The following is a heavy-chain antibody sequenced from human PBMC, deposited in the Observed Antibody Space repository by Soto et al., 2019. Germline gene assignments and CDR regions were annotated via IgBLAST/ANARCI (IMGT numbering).Heavy chain of an antibody. J-gene: IGHJ4*02. CDR1: GATVNTYY. D-gene: IGHD3-10*01. CDR2: IYSSGNT. CDR3: ARDRGPTSYFDY. Sequence: SETLCLTCSVAGATVNTYYWSWIRQPPGKELEWIGYIYSSGNTNYNPSLKSRVTISVDTPNNQFFLKLSSVTAADTAVYYCARDRGPTSYFDYWGQGNMVT. V-gene: IGHV4-59*02.